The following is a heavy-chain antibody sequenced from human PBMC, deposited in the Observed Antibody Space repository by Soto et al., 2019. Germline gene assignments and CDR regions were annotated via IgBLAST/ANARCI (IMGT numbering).Heavy chain of an antibody. J-gene: IGHJ6*02. CDR2: IIPIFGTA. Sequence: QVQLVQSGAEVKKPGSSVKVSCKASGGTFSSYAISWVRQAPGQGLEWMGGIIPIFGTANYAQKFQGRVTITADESTSTAYMELSSLRSEDTAVYYCARDGSYDFWSGYYVLDGMDVWGQGTTVTVSS. D-gene: IGHD3-3*01. V-gene: IGHV1-69*12. CDR3: ARDGSYDFWSGYYVLDGMDV. CDR1: GGTFSSYA.